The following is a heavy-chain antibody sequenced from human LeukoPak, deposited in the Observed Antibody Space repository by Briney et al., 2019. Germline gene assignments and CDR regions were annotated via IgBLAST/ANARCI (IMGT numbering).Heavy chain of an antibody. CDR2: ISGSGDST. CDR3: AKETVPRVTTWNWFDP. V-gene: IGHV3-23*01. Sequence: SGGSLRLSCAASGFTFSSYATTWVRQAPGKGLEWVSAISGSGDSTYYADSVKGRFTISRDNSKNTLYLQMNSLRAEDTAVYYCAKETVPRVTTWNWFDPWGQGTLVTVSS. CDR1: GFTFSSYA. D-gene: IGHD4-17*01. J-gene: IGHJ5*02.